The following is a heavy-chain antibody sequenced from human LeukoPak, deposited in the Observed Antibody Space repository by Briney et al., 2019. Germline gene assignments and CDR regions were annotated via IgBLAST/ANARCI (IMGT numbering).Heavy chain of an antibody. CDR3: ARAQCSSTSCYRNNWFDP. Sequence: RASVKVSCKASGYTFTSYGISWVRQAPGQGLEWMGWISAYNGNTNYAQKFQGRVTITADRSTSTAYMELSSLRSEDTAVYYCARAQCSSTSCYRNNWFDPWGQGTLVTVSS. J-gene: IGHJ5*02. D-gene: IGHD2-2*01. V-gene: IGHV1-18*01. CDR2: ISAYNGNT. CDR1: GYTFTSYG.